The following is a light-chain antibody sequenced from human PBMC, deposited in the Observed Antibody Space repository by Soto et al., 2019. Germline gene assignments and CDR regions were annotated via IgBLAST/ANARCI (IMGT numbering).Light chain of an antibody. CDR2: DAS. Sequence: DIQMTQSPSSLSASVGDRVTITCQASQDISNYLNWYQQKPGKAPKLLIYDASNLETGVPSRFSGSGSGTDVTFTISSLQPEDIATYYCQHQGTFGQGTKLEIK. CDR3: QHQGT. V-gene: IGKV1-33*01. CDR1: QDISNY. J-gene: IGKJ2*01.